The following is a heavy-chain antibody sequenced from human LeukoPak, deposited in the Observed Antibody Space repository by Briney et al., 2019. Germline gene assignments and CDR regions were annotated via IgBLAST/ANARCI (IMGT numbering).Heavy chain of an antibody. J-gene: IGHJ3*02. D-gene: IGHD3-22*01. V-gene: IGHV3-7*03. CDR2: INHDGSEK. Sequence: GGSLRLSCAASGFTFSSYWMNWVRQAPGKGLEWVANINHDGSEKNYVDSVKGRFTISRDNSKNTLYLQMNSLRAEDTAVYYCAKRYYYDSSGSEDAFDIWGQGTMVTVSS. CDR3: AKRYYYDSSGSEDAFDI. CDR1: GFTFSSYW.